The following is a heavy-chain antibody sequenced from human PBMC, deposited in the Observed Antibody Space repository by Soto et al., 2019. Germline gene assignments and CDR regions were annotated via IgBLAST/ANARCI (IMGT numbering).Heavy chain of an antibody. Sequence: QVQLVESGGGVVQPGRSLRLSCAASGFTFSSDGMHWVRQAPGKGLEWVAVISYDGSNKYYADSVKGRFTISRDNSMNTLYLQMNSLRAEDTAVYYCAKDLGSKGRYYYYYGMDVWGQGTTVTVSS. CDR3: AKDLGSKGRYYYYYGMDV. D-gene: IGHD1-26*01. CDR1: GFTFSSDG. J-gene: IGHJ6*02. CDR2: ISYDGSNK. V-gene: IGHV3-30*18.